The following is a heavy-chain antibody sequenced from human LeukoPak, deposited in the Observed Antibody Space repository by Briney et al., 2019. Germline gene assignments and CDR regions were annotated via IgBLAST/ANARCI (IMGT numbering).Heavy chain of an antibody. CDR1: GFTFGDYG. D-gene: IGHD2-8*02. CDR3: IRDQYCTGGTCYFDY. Sequence: GGSLRLSCTASGFTFGDYGMNWVRQAPGKGLEWVGFIRSKAYGGTTKYAASVKGRFTISRDDSKSIAYLQMNSLKTEDTAVYFCIRDQYCTGGTCYFDYWGQGTLVTVSS. V-gene: IGHV3-49*04. J-gene: IGHJ4*02. CDR2: IRSKAYGGTT.